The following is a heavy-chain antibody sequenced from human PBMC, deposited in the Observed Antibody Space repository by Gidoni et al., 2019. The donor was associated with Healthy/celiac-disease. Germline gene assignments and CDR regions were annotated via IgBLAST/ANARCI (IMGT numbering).Heavy chain of an antibody. D-gene: IGHD3-9*01. CDR2: MYWDDVK. J-gene: IGHJ4*02. V-gene: IGHV2-5*02. Sequence: QITLKAAGPTLVQHTQTLTLPCTFSGFSLSPSGVGLGWLRQPPGTALEWRALMYWDDVKRSSTSLKSRLTITKHTSKNQVVLTMTNMAPVDTATYYCAHHDWLLYFDYWGQGTLVSSPQ. CDR1: GFSLSPSGVG. CDR3: AHHDWLLYFDY.